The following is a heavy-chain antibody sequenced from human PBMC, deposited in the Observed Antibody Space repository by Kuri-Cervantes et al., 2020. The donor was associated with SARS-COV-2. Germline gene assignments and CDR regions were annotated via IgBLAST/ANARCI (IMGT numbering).Heavy chain of an antibody. CDR3: AKDKFMYYDSSGYYDY. D-gene: IGHD3-22*01. V-gene: IGHV3-48*01. CDR2: ISSSSSTI. J-gene: IGHJ4*02. Sequence: GGSLRLSCAASGFTFSSYSMNWVRQAPGKGLEWVSYISSSSSTIYYADSVKGRFTISRDNSKNTLYLQMNSLRAEDTAVYYCAKDKFMYYDSSGYYDYWGQGTRVTVSS. CDR1: GFTFSSYS.